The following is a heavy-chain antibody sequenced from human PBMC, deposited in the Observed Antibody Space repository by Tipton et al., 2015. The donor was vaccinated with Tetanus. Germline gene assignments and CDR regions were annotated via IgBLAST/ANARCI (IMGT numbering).Heavy chain of an antibody. V-gene: IGHV3-33*06. D-gene: IGHD2-21*02. J-gene: IGHJ6*02. CDR2: IGHEGTPK. CDR3: AKIPCGGDCYRYGMDV. CDR1: GFSITDSG. Sequence: RSLRLSCAASGFSITDSGLHWVRQAPGLRLEWLAFIGHEGTPKLYAGSAKGRFTISRDYSKNTLYVQMNSLRAADTAVYYCAKIPCGGDCYRYGMDVWGQGTTVTVSS.